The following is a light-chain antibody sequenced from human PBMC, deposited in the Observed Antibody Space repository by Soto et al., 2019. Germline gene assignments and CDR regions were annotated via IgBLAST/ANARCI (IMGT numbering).Light chain of an antibody. CDR1: QSVSSS. Sequence: EIVMTQSPAILSVSPGERATLSCRASQSVSSSLAWYQQKPGQAPRLLIYGASTRAIGVPARFSGSGSGTEFTLTISSLQSEDFAVYYCQQHNTGHLITFGQGTRLDIK. CDR2: GAS. V-gene: IGKV3-15*01. CDR3: QQHNTGHLIT. J-gene: IGKJ5*01.